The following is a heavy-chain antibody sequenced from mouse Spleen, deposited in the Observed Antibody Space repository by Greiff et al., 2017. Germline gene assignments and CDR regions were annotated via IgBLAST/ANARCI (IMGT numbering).Heavy chain of an antibody. Sequence: EVQGVESGGGLVQPGGSLSLSCAASGFTFTDYYMSWVRQPPGKALEWLGFIRNKANGYTTEYSASVKGRFTISRDNSQSILYLQMNALRAEDSATYYCARSFYDYHYFDYWGQGTTLTVSS. J-gene: IGHJ2*01. D-gene: IGHD2-4*01. V-gene: IGHV7-3*01. CDR3: ARSFYDYHYFDY. CDR1: GFTFTDYY. CDR2: IRNKANGYTT.